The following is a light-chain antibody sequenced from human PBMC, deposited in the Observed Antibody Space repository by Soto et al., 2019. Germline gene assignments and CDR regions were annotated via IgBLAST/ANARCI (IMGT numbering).Light chain of an antibody. V-gene: IGLV2-11*01. CDR2: DVS. CDR3: CSYAGKSGV. J-gene: IGLJ1*01. CDR1: SSDVDGYKY. Sequence: QSALTQPRSVSGSPGQSVTISCTGTSSDVDGYKYVSWYQQHPDRAPKLMIYDVSTRPSGVPDRFSGSKSGNTASLTISGLQAEDEADYYCCSYAGKSGVFGTGTKVTVL.